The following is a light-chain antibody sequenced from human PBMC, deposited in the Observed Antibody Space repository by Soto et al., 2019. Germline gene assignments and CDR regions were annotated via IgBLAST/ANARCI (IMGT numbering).Light chain of an antibody. V-gene: IGKV1-39*01. CDR2: SVF. J-gene: IGKJ1*01. Sequence: DIQRTQSPSSLYAYVGDRVTITCRASQSISSYLNWYQQKPGKAPKLLIYSVFSLQSGVPSRFSGSGSGTDFTLTISSLQPEDFATYYCQQSYSAPRTFGQGNKVEI. CDR3: QQSYSAPRT. CDR1: QSISSY.